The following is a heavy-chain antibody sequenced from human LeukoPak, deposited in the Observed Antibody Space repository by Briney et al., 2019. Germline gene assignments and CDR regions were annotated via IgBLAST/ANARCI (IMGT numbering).Heavy chain of an antibody. Sequence: PSETLSLTCAVYGGSFSGYYWSWIRQPPGKGLEWIGEINHSGSTNYNPSLKSRVTISVDTSKNQFSLKLSSVTAADTAVYYCARDGYCSSTSCYSSGYDYYFDYWGQGTLVTVSS. V-gene: IGHV4-34*01. J-gene: IGHJ4*02. CDR3: ARDGYCSSTSCYSSGYDYYFDY. CDR2: INHSGST. D-gene: IGHD2-2*02. CDR1: GGSFSGYY.